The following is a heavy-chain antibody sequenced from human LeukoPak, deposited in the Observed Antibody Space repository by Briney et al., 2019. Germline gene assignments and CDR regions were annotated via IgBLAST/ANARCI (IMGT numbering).Heavy chain of an antibody. CDR1: GFTFSTSW. J-gene: IGHJ4*02. CDR2: INTDGNTR. V-gene: IGHV3-74*01. Sequence: PGGSLRLSCPTSGFTFSTSWMHWVRQAPGKGLVWVSRINTDGNTRDYADSVKGRFTISRDNAKNTLYLQMNSLRAEDTAIYYCVRDMGYYDKVWGQGTLVTVSS. CDR3: VRDMGYYDKV. D-gene: IGHD3-22*01.